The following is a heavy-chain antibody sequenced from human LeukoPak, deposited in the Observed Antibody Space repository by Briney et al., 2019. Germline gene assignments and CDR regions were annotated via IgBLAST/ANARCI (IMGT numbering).Heavy chain of an antibody. V-gene: IGHV3-53*01. CDR1: GFTVSSNY. D-gene: IGHD2-15*01. CDR3: AKDPYCSGGSCYF. J-gene: IGHJ4*02. CDR2: IYSGGST. Sequence: GGSLRPSCAASGFTVSSNYMSWVRQAPGKGLEWVSIIYSGGSTFYADSVKGRFTISRDNSKNTLYLQMNSLRAEDTAVYYCAKDPYCSGGSCYFWGQGTLVTVSS.